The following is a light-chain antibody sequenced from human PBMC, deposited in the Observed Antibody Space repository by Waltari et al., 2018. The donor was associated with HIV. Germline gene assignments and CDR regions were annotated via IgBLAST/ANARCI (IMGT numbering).Light chain of an antibody. V-gene: IGKV3-20*01. CDR2: GAS. CDR3: QQSET. CDR1: QSVSSSY. Sequence: EIVLTQSPCTLSLSPGERANLSCRASQSVSSSYLAWYQQKSGQAPRLLIYGASSRATGIPDRFSGSGSGTEFTLTIARLEPEDVAVYYCQQSETFGQGTRVEIK. J-gene: IGKJ1*01.